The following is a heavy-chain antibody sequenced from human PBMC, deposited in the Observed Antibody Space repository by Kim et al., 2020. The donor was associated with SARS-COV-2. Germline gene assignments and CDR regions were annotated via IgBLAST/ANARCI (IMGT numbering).Heavy chain of an antibody. V-gene: IGHV4-34*01. CDR1: GGSFSGYY. D-gene: IGHD6-6*01. CDR2: INHSGST. J-gene: IGHJ4*02. Sequence: SETLSLTCAVYGGSFSGYYWSWIRQPPGKGLEWIGEINHSGSTNYNPSLKSRVTISVDTSKNQFSLKLSSVTAADTAVYYCARLARRGVDYWGQGTLVTVSS. CDR3: ARLARRGVDY.